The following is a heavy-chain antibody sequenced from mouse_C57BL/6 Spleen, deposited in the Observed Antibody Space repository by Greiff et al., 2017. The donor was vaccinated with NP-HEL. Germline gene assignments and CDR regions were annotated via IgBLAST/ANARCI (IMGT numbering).Heavy chain of an antibody. Sequence: EVKVVESEGGLVQPGSSMKLSCTASGFTFSDYYMAWVRQVPEKGLEWVANINYDGSSTYYLDSLKSRFIISRDNAKNILYLQMSSLKSEDTATYYCARGGTTVVDWYYFDYWGQGTTLTVSS. J-gene: IGHJ2*01. CDR2: INYDGSST. CDR3: ARGGTTVVDWYYFDY. CDR1: GFTFSDYY. V-gene: IGHV5-16*01. D-gene: IGHD1-1*01.